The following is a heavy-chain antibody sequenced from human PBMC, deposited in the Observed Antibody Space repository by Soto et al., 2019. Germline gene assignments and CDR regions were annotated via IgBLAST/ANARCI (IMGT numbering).Heavy chain of an antibody. CDR3: ARDRATYYGSGSYLFDP. V-gene: IGHV4-59*01. J-gene: IGHJ5*02. D-gene: IGHD3-10*01. CDR1: GGSISSYY. CDR2: IYYSGST. Sequence: QVQLQESGPGLVKPSETLSLTCTVSGGSISSYYWSWIRQPPGKGLEWIGYIYYSGSTSYNPSLKSRVTISVDTSKNQFSLKLSSVTAADTAVYYCARDRATYYGSGSYLFDPWGQGTLVTVSS.